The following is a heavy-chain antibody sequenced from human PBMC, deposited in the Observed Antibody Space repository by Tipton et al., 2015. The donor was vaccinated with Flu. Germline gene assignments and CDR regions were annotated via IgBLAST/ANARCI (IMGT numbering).Heavy chain of an antibody. D-gene: IGHD2-15*01. Sequence: LRLSCTVSGGSINSYHWSWIRQPAGKGLEWIGRIFSSGITNYNPSLRSRVTMSVDTSKNQFSLTLSSVTAADAAVYYCARGGTNLGYFRGNTCFSPYYFDYWGQGTLVTVSS. CDR2: IFSSGIT. CDR3: ARGGTNLGYFRGNTCFSPYYFDY. V-gene: IGHV4-4*07. J-gene: IGHJ4*02. CDR1: GGSINSYH.